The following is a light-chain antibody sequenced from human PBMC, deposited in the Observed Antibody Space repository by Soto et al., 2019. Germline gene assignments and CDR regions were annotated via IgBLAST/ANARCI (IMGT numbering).Light chain of an antibody. CDR3: QQYKSYPWT. Sequence: DIQITQSPSTLSAFVGDSVAITFRASQTISNFLAWYQQKPGKAPKLLFYRASNLEGGVPSRFSGGGSGTEFTLTINSLQPDDSATYYCQQYKSYPWTFGQGTKVDIK. V-gene: IGKV1-5*03. CDR1: QTISNF. CDR2: RAS. J-gene: IGKJ1*01.